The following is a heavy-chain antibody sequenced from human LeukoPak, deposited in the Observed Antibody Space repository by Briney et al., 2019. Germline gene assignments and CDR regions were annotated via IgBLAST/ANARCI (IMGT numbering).Heavy chain of an antibody. J-gene: IGHJ5*02. D-gene: IGHD6-13*01. V-gene: IGHV2-70*12. CDR3: AHRLLVAAARNWFDP. Sequence: ESGPALVKPTQTLTLTCTFSGFSLSTSGMCVSWIRQPPGKALEWLARIDWDDDKYYSTSLKTRLTISKDTSKNQVVLTMTNMDPVDTATYYCAHRLLVAAARNWFDPWGQGTLVTVSS. CDR1: GFSLSTSGMC. CDR2: IDWDDDK.